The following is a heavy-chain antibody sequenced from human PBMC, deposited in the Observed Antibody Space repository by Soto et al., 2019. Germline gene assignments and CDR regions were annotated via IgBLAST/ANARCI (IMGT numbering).Heavy chain of an antibody. Sequence: QLQLQESGPGLVKPSETLSLTCTVSGGSISSSSYYWGWIRQPPGKGLEWIGSIYYSGSTYYNPSRKSRVTISVDTSKNQFSLKLSSVTAADTAVYYCARGMDYYDSSGYYFDYWGQGTLVTVSS. J-gene: IGHJ4*02. CDR3: ARGMDYYDSSGYYFDY. CDR1: GGSISSSSYY. D-gene: IGHD3-22*01. CDR2: IYYSGST. V-gene: IGHV4-39*01.